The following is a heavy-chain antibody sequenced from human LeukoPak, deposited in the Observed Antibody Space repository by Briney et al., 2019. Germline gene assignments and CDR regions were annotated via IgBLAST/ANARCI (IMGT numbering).Heavy chain of an antibody. D-gene: IGHD3-3*01. Sequence: GGSLRLSCAASGFTFSSYWMSWVRQAPGKGLEWVANIKQDGSEKYYVDSVKGRFTISRDNAKNSLYLQMNSLRAEDTAVYYCARELRFLEWSGLPFDYWGQGTLVTVSS. CDR2: IKQDGSEK. V-gene: IGHV3-7*01. CDR1: GFTFSSYW. CDR3: ARELRFLEWSGLPFDY. J-gene: IGHJ4*02.